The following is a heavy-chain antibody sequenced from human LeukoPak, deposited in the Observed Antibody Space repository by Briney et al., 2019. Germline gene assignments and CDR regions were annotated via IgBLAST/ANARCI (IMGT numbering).Heavy chain of an antibody. CDR3: ARDYGDYPSH. D-gene: IGHD4-17*01. CDR1: GYSFTSYG. Sequence: ASVKVSCKASGYSFTSYGITWVRQAPGQGLEWMGWISGYNGNTKYAQKFQGRVTMTTDTSTSTAYMELRSLRSDDTAVYYCARDYGDYPSHWGQGTLVTVSS. V-gene: IGHV1-18*01. J-gene: IGHJ4*02. CDR2: ISGYNGNT.